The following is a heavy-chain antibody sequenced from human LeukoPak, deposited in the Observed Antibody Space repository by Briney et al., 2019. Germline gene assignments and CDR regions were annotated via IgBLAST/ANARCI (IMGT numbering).Heavy chain of an antibody. CDR2: INPNSGGT. CDR1: GYTFTGYY. Sequence: GASVKVSCKASGYTFTGYYMHWVRQAPGQGLEWVGRINPNSGGTNYAQKFQGRVTMTRDTSISTAYMELSRLRSDDTAVYYCARVLRITMVRGADTFDYWGQGTLVTVSS. CDR3: ARVLRITMVRGADTFDY. V-gene: IGHV1-2*06. D-gene: IGHD3-10*01. J-gene: IGHJ4*02.